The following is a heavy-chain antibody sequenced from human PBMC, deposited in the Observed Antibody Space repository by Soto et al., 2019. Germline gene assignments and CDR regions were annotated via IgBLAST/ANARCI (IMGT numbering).Heavy chain of an antibody. Sequence: QVQLQESGPGLVKPSQTLSLTCTVSGGSISSGGYYWSWIRQHPGKGLEWIGYIYYSGSTYYNPSLKSRVTISVDTSKNQFALKLSSVTAADTAVYYCARFSGLVVKRAIFDYWGQGTLVTVSS. J-gene: IGHJ4*02. D-gene: IGHD2-15*01. CDR2: IYYSGST. V-gene: IGHV4-31*03. CDR1: GGSISSGGYY. CDR3: ARFSGLVVKRAIFDY.